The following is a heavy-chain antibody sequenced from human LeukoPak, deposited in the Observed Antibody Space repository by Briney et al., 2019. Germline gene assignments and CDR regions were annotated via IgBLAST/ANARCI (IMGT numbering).Heavy chain of an antibody. CDR2: INAGNGNT. J-gene: IGHJ4*02. D-gene: IGHD7-27*01. Sequence: ASVKVSCKASGYTFTGYAIQWVRQAPGQSLEWMGWINAGNGNTKYSQKFQGRVTITRDTSANTVYMELSSLRSEDTAVHYCARGPLGRNGDYFDYWGQGTLVTVSS. CDR1: GYTFTGYA. CDR3: ARGPLGRNGDYFDY. V-gene: IGHV1-3*01.